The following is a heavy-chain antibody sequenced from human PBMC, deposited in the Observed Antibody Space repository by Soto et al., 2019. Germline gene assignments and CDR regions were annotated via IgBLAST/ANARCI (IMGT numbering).Heavy chain of an antibody. V-gene: IGHV3-53*01. D-gene: IGHD3-16*01. Sequence: EVQLVESGGGLIQPGGSLRLSCEASGFTFSSKDMNWVRQAPGKGLEWVSLIWTSGSTAYADSVKGGFTISRDNSKSALYLHMSSLRAEDTAVYYCATRPLLRGAPWGQGTMVTVSS. CDR2: IWTSGST. J-gene: IGHJ3*01. CDR3: ATRPLLRGAP. CDR1: GFTFSSKD.